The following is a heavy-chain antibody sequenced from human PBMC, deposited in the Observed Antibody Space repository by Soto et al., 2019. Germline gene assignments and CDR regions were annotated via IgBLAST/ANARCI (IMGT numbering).Heavy chain of an antibody. CDR1: GGSFSAYY. D-gene: IGHD3-10*01. CDR2: INHSGST. J-gene: IGHJ6*02. V-gene: IGHV4-34*01. CDR3: ASITMVRGLMDV. Sequence: QVQLQQWGAGLLKPSETLSLTCAVYGGSFSAYYWSWIRQPPGKGLEWIREINHSGSTNYNPSLRIPAPLSVDTSKHQFPLKLGAVTAADTAVYCCASITMVRGLMDVWGQGTTVAVSS.